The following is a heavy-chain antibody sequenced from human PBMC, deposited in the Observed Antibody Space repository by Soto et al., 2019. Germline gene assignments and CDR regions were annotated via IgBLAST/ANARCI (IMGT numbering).Heavy chain of an antibody. CDR2: INHSGST. Sequence: QVQLQQWGAGLLKPSETLSLTCAVYGGSFSGYYWSWIRQPPGKGLEWIGEINHSGSTNYNPSLTSRVTISVDTSKNQFSLKLSSVTAADTAVYYCARKTIFGVVTHYYYYGMDVWGQGTTVTVSS. D-gene: IGHD3-3*01. CDR1: GGSFSGYY. CDR3: ARKTIFGVVTHYYYYGMDV. V-gene: IGHV4-34*01. J-gene: IGHJ6*02.